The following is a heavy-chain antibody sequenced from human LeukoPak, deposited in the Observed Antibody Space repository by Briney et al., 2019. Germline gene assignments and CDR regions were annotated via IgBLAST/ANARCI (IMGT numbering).Heavy chain of an antibody. V-gene: IGHV4-39*07. CDR3: ARDSRDAFYYYMDV. D-gene: IGHD2-2*01. CDR1: GGSISSSSYY. J-gene: IGHJ6*03. CDR2: IYYSGST. Sequence: SETLSLTCTVSGGSISSSSYYWGWIRQPPGKGLEWIGSIYYSGSTYYNPSLKSRVTISVDTSKNQFSLKLSSVTAADTAVYYCARDSRDAFYYYMDVWGKGTTVTVSS.